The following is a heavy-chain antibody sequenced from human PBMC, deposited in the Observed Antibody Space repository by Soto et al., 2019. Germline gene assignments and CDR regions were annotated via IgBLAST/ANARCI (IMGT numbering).Heavy chain of an antibody. D-gene: IGHD1-1*01. CDR2: INPKTGAT. J-gene: IGHJ5*02. CDR3: ARGLAIKVNTGSHWFDP. CDR1: GYTFTDYY. Sequence: ASVKVSCKASGYTFTDYYLDWVRQAPGHGLEWMGWINPKTGATKSAQKFRGRVSMTRDTSISTAYMELSRLTSDDTAIYYCARGLAIKVNTGSHWFDPWGQANPVTVSS. V-gene: IGHV1-2*02.